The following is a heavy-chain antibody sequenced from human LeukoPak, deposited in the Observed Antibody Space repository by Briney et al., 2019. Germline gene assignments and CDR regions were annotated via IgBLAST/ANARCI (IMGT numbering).Heavy chain of an antibody. CDR2: ISGSGGST. V-gene: IGHV3-23*01. CDR3: IRELYNYGMDV. Sequence: GGSLRLSCAASGFTFSSYAMSWVRQAPGKGPEWVSAISGSGGSTYYADSVKGRFTISRDNSKNTLYLQMNDLRAEDTAVYYCIRELYNYGMDVWGQGTTVTVSS. CDR1: GFTFSSYA. J-gene: IGHJ6*02. D-gene: IGHD1-7*01.